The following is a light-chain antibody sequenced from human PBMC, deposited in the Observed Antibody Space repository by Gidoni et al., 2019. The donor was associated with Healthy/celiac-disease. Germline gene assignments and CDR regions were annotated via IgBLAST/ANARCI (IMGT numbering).Light chain of an antibody. V-gene: IGKV4-1*01. CDR3: QQYYSTPYT. Sequence: VMTQSPASLAVSLGERATINCKSTQRVLYSSNNKNYLAWYQQKPGQPPKLLIYWASTRESGVPDRCSGSGSGKDFTLTISSLQAEDVAVYYCQQYYSTPYTFGQGTKLEIK. J-gene: IGKJ2*01. CDR2: WAS. CDR1: QRVLYSSNNKNY.